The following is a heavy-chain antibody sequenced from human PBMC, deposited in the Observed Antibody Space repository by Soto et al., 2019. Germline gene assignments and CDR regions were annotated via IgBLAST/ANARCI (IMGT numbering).Heavy chain of an antibody. J-gene: IGHJ5*02. Sequence: QVQLVHSGAEVKEPGASVKVSCQASGYAFSNNDISWVRQSTGQGLEWMGWMNPNSGNGGYAQKFQGRVTMTRDTSTSTAYMELSSLASDDTAIYYCARMATSGTLNWFDPWGQGTLVTVSS. CDR1: GYAFSNND. CDR3: ARMATSGTLNWFDP. V-gene: IGHV1-8*01. CDR2: MNPNSGNG.